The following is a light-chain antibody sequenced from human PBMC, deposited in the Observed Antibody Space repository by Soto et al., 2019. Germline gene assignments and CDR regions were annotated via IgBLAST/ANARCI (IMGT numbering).Light chain of an antibody. CDR3: QQYAGPPTT. CDR1: QTVSNNY. J-gene: IGKJ5*01. Sequence: EIVVTECRGTLSLSPGDRATLSCRASQTVSNNYLAWCQQKPGQAPRVIMYGASRRATGIPDRFSGGGSGTDFTLTISRLEPEDFAVYFCQQYAGPPTTFGQGTRLEIK. CDR2: GAS. V-gene: IGKV3-20*01.